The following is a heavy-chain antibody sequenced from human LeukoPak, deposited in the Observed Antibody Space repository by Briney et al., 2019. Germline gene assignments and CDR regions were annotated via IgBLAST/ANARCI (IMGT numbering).Heavy chain of an antibody. Sequence: PGGSLRLSCAASGFTFNTYWMHWVRHAPGKGLVWVSRINSDGSNTDYADSVKGRFTIFRDNAKSTLYLQMNSLRAEDTAVYYCARDLGSGGSCYRNWGQGTLVTLSS. J-gene: IGHJ4*02. D-gene: IGHD2-15*01. CDR2: INSDGSNT. V-gene: IGHV3-74*01. CDR1: GFTFNTYW. CDR3: ARDLGSGGSCYRN.